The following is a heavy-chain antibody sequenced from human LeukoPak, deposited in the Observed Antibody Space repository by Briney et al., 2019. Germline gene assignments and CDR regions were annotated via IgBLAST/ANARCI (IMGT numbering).Heavy chain of an antibody. Sequence: SETLSLTCTVSGGSISSYYWSWIRQPPGKGLEWIGYIYYSGSTNYNPSLKSRVTISVDTSKNQFSLKLSSVTAADTAVYYCARARVRARPDAFDIWGQGTMVTVSS. J-gene: IGHJ3*02. CDR3: ARARVRARPDAFDI. CDR2: IYYSGST. CDR1: GGSISSYY. V-gene: IGHV4-59*01.